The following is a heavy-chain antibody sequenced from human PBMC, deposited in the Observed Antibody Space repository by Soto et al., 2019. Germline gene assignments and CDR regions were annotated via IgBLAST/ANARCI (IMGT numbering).Heavy chain of an antibody. CDR2: ISYDGSNK. CDR3: ARDLKPWLVRGWLDP. Sequence: QVQLVESGGGVVQPGRSLRLSCAASGFTFSSYAMHWVRQAPGKGLEWVAVISYDGSNKYYADSVKGRFTISRDNSKNTLYLQMNSLRAEEPAVYYCARDLKPWLVRGWLDPWGQGTLVTVSS. D-gene: IGHD6-19*01. V-gene: IGHV3-30-3*01. CDR1: GFTFSSYA. J-gene: IGHJ5*02.